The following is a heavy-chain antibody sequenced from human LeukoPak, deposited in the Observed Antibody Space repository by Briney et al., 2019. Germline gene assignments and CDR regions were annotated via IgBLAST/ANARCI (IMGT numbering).Heavy chain of an antibody. J-gene: IGHJ4*02. CDR3: ARIGYSSSSLDY. Sequence: PGGSLRLSCAASGFTFSSYSMNWVRQAPGKGLEWVSSISSSSSYIYYADSVKGRFTVSRDNAKNSQYLQMNSLRAEDTAVYYCARIGYSSSSLDYWGQGTLVTVSS. CDR2: ISSSSSYI. V-gene: IGHV3-21*01. CDR1: GFTFSSYS. D-gene: IGHD6-6*01.